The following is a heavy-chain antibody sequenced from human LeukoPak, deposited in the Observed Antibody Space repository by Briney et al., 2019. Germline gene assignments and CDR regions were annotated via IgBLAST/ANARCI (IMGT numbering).Heavy chain of an antibody. Sequence: GESLKISCKGSGYSFTSYWIGWVRQLPGKGLEWMGIIYPGDSDTRYSPSFQGQVTISADKSISTAYLQWSSLKASDTAMYYCARQRDGSGWLNYFDYWGQGTLVTVSS. V-gene: IGHV5-51*01. D-gene: IGHD6-19*01. CDR3: ARQRDGSGWLNYFDY. CDR2: IYPGDSDT. CDR1: GYSFTSYW. J-gene: IGHJ4*02.